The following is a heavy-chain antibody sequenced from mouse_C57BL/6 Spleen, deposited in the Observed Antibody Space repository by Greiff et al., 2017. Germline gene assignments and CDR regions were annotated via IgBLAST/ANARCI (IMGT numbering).Heavy chain of an antibody. D-gene: IGHD3-2*02. J-gene: IGHJ4*01. Sequence: QVQLQQSGAELVKPGASVKISCKASGYAFSSYWMNWVKQRPGKGLDWIGQIYPGDGDTNYNGKFKGKATLTADKSSSTAYMQLSSLTSEDSAVYFCARSKDSSGPYAMDYWGQGTSVTVSS. V-gene: IGHV1-80*01. CDR1: GYAFSSYW. CDR2: IYPGDGDT. CDR3: ARSKDSSGPYAMDY.